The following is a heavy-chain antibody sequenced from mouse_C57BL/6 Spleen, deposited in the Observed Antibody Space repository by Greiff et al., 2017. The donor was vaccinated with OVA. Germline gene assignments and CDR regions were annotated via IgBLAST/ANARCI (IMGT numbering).Heavy chain of an antibody. CDR2: INPSNGGT. Sequence: VQLQQPGTELVKPGASVKLSCKASGYTFTSYWMHWVKPRPGQGLEWIGNINPSNGGTNYNEKFKSKATLTVDKSSSTAYMQLSSLTSEDSAVYYCARGLKAQEGAWFAYWGQGTLVTVSA. CDR1: GYTFTSYW. V-gene: IGHV1-53*01. D-gene: IGHD3-2*02. J-gene: IGHJ3*01. CDR3: ARGLKAQEGAWFAY.